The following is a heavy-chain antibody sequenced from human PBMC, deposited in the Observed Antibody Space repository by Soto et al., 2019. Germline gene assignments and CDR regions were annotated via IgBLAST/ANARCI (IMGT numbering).Heavy chain of an antibody. D-gene: IGHD2-15*01. Sequence: QVQLVQSGAEVKKPGASVKVSCKASGYTFTSYGISWVRQAPGQGLEWMGWISANNGNTKYAQNLQGRVTMTTDTSTNTAYMELRSLRSDDTVVYYCARAYSPGLFDPWGQGTLVTVSS. CDR2: ISANNGNT. CDR3: ARAYSPGLFDP. CDR1: GYTFTSYG. V-gene: IGHV1-18*01. J-gene: IGHJ5*02.